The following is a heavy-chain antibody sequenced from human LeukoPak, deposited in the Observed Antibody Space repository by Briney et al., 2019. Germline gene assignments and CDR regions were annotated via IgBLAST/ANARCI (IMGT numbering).Heavy chain of an antibody. V-gene: IGHV3-30*04. Sequence: GGSLRLSCAPSGFTFRNYAMHWVRQAPGKGLEWVAGISYAGSNEHYADSVKGRFTISRDNAKNSLYLQMNSLRAEDTAVYYCAELGITMIGGVWGKGATVTISS. J-gene: IGHJ6*04. CDR3: AELGITMIGGV. CDR1: GFTFRNYA. D-gene: IGHD3-10*02. CDR2: ISYAGSNE.